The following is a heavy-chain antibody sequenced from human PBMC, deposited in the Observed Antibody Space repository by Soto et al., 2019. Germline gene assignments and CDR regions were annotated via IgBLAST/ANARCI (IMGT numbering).Heavy chain of an antibody. D-gene: IGHD1-26*01. V-gene: IGHV3-30-3*01. CDR3: AIPLYSGTSNRYYYYGMDV. J-gene: IGHJ6*02. CDR2: ISYDGSNK. Sequence: GGSLRLSCAASGFTFSSYAMHWVRQAPGKGLEWVAVISYDGSNKYYADSVKGRFTISRDNSKNTLYLQMNSLRAEDTAVYYCAIPLYSGTSNRYYYYGMDVWGQGTTVTVSS. CDR1: GFTFSSYA.